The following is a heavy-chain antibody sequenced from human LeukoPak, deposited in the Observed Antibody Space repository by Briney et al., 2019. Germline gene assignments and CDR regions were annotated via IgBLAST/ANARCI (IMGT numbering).Heavy chain of an antibody. J-gene: IGHJ4*02. CDR1: GGSISSSSYY. D-gene: IGHD3-9*01. V-gene: IGHV4-39*01. CDR3: ARQGYDILTGYYYFDY. Sequence: SETLSLTRTVSGGSISSSSYYWGWIRQPPGKGLEWIGSIYYSGSTYYNPSLKSRVTISVDTSKNQFSLKLSSVTAADTAVYYCARQGYDILTGYYYFDYWGQGTLVTVSS. CDR2: IYYSGST.